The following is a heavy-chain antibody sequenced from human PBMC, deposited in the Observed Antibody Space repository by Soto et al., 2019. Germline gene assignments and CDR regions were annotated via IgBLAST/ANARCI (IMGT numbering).Heavy chain of an antibody. V-gene: IGHV4-34*01. CDR1: GGSFSGYY. Sequence: SETLSLTCAVYGGSFSGYYWSWIRQPPGKGLEWIGEINHSGSTNYKPSLKSRVTISVDTSKNQFSLKLSSVTAADTAVYYCARGAGATVTTFYYYYYYGMDVWGQGTTVTVSS. D-gene: IGHD4-17*01. CDR2: INHSGST. CDR3: ARGAGATVTTFYYYYYYGMDV. J-gene: IGHJ6*02.